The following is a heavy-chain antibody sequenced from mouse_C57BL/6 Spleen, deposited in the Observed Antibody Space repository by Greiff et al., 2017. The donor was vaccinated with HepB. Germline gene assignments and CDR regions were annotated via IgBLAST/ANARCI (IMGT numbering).Heavy chain of an antibody. V-gene: IGHV1-82*01. Sequence: QVQLKESGPELVKPGASVKISCKASGYAFSSSWMNWVKQRPGKGLEWIGRIYPGDGDTNYNGKFKGKATLTADKSSSTAYMQLSSLTSEDSAVYFCAGEKVFDYWGQGTTLTVSS. CDR3: AGEKVFDY. CDR2: IYPGDGDT. J-gene: IGHJ2*01. CDR1: GYAFSSSW.